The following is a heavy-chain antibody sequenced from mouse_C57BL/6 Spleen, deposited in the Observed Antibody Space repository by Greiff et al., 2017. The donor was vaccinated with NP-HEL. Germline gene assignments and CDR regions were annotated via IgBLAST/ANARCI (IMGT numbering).Heavy chain of an antibody. V-gene: IGHV1-82*01. D-gene: IGHD4-1*01. CDR1: GYAFSSSW. J-gene: IGHJ3*01. CDR3: ASWDRDAY. Sequence: QVQLQQSGPELVKPGASVKISCKASGYAFSSSWMNWVKQRPGKGLEWIGRIYPGDGDTNYNGKFKGKATLTADKSSSTAYMQLSSLTSEDSAVYFCASWDRDAYWGQGTLVTVSA. CDR2: IYPGDGDT.